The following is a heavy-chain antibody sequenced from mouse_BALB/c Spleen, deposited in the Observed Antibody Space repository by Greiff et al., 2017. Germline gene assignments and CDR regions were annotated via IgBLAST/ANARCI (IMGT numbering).Heavy chain of an antibody. CDR1: GYTFTSYW. D-gene: IGHD1-1*01. V-gene: IGHV1-69*02. CDR2: IYPSDSYT. J-gene: IGHJ1*01. CDR3: ARFVYYGSSYWYFDV. Sequence: QVQLQQPGAELVRPGASVKLSCKASGYTFTSYWINWVKQRPGQGLEWIGNIYPSDSYTNYNQKFKDKATLTVDKSSSTAYMQLSSPTSEDSAVYYCARFVYYGSSYWYFDVWGAGTTVTVSS.